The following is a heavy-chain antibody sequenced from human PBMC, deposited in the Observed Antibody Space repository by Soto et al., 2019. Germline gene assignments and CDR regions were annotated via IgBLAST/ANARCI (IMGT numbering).Heavy chain of an antibody. CDR2: VWHDGTRK. CDR1: DFAFRLHG. D-gene: IGHD3-10*01. V-gene: IGHV3-33*01. J-gene: IGHJ6*02. CDR3: ARDRSSSYSYAMDL. Sequence: QVHLVESGGGIVQPGGSLTLSCSVSDFAFRLHGIHWVRQTPGNGLEWVAMVWHDGTRKYFRDSVRGRFTISRDSAKNKVYLQMNNLRGDDSALYFCARDRSSSYSYAMDLWGQGTTVTVSS.